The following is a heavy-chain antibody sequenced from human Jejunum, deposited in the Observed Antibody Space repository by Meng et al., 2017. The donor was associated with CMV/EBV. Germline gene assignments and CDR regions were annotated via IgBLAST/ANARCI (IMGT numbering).Heavy chain of an antibody. D-gene: IGHD3-3*01. CDR3: ARDSGWLESFDY. J-gene: IGHJ4*02. CDR2: ISSSSTTI. V-gene: IGHV3-48*04. CDR1: GFIFSSYS. Sequence: ADSGFIFSSYSMNWIRQAPGKGLEWVSHISSSSTTIHYADSVKGRFTISRDNAKNSLYLQMNSLRAEDTAVYYCARDSGWLESFDYWGQGTLVTVSS.